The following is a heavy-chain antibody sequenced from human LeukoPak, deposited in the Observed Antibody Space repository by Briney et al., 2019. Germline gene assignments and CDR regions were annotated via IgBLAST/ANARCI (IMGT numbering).Heavy chain of an antibody. Sequence: SETLSLTCTVSGGSVSSYYWSWIRQPPGKGLEWIGYIYYSGSTNYNPSLKSRVTISVDTSKNQFSLKLSSVTAADTAVYYCARAGVAAAQDSRYYYYGMDVWGQGTTVTVSS. D-gene: IGHD2-2*01. CDR2: IYYSGST. V-gene: IGHV4-59*02. J-gene: IGHJ6*02. CDR1: GGSVSSYY. CDR3: ARAGVAAAQDSRYYYYGMDV.